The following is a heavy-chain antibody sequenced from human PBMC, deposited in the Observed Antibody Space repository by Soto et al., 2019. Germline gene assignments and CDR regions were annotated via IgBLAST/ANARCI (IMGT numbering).Heavy chain of an antibody. CDR3: ARGSRDCSGGSCFPLPTAEYFQH. CDR2: IIPIFRTT. V-gene: IGHV1-69*13. D-gene: IGHD2-15*01. Sequence: SAKVSSKASSGTFSSYTITWGRQAPVQGLEWMGGIIPIFRTTNHAQKFQGRVTLTADESTSTAYMELTSLTSEETAVYYCARGSRDCSGGSCFPLPTAEYFQHWGQGSLVTVSS. CDR1: SGTFSSYT. J-gene: IGHJ1*01.